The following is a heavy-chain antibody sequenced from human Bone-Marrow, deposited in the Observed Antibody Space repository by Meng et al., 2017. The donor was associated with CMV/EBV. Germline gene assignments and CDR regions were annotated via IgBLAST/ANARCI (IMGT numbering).Heavy chain of an antibody. Sequence: GGSLRLSCAASGFTVSSNYMSWVRQAPGKGLEWVSGFSLDSDRIDYADSVKGRFTVSRDSAKGSLYLQMNSLRVEDTALYYCTKDLRPGGADVWGQGTTVTVSS. CDR1: GFTVSSNY. D-gene: IGHD3-10*01. J-gene: IGHJ6*02. V-gene: IGHV3-9*01. CDR2: FSLDSDRI. CDR3: TKDLRPGGADV.